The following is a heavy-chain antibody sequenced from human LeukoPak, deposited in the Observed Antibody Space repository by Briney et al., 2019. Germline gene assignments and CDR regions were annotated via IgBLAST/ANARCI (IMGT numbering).Heavy chain of an antibody. V-gene: IGHV3-23*01. CDR3: ANLLGYCSGGSCYSDF. Sequence: GGSLRLSCAASGFTFSSYAMSWVRQALGKGLEWVSAISGSGGGTYYADSVKGRFTISRDNSKNTLYLQMNSLRAEDTAVYYCANLLGYCSGGSCYSDFWGQGTLVTVSS. D-gene: IGHD2-15*01. CDR2: ISGSGGGT. CDR1: GFTFSSYA. J-gene: IGHJ4*02.